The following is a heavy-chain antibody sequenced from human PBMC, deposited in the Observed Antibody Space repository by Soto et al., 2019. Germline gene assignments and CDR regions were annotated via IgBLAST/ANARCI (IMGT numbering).Heavy chain of an antibody. V-gene: IGHV3-21*01. D-gene: IGHD5-12*01. J-gene: IGHJ6*03. CDR2: ISSSSSYI. CDR3: ARDLERIVATRTGVLHSYYMDV. Sequence: GGSLRLSCAASGFTFSSYSMNWVRQAPGKGLEWVSSISSSSSYIYYADSVKGRFTISRDNAKNSLYLQMNSLRAEDTAVYYCARDLERIVATRTGVLHSYYMDVWGKGTTVTVSS. CDR1: GFTFSSYS.